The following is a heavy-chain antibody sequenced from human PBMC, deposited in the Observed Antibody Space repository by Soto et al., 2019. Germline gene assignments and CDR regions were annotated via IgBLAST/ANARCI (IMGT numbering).Heavy chain of an antibody. CDR1: GYTFTSYG. Sequence: ASVKVSCKASGYTFTSYGISWVRQAPGQGLEWMGWISTYNGNTNYAENLQGRVTMTTDTSTSTAYMELRSLTSDDTAIYFCARDHKVYSSSYFRDNWSQGTLDTSPQ. V-gene: IGHV1-18*01. CDR2: ISTYNGNT. J-gene: IGHJ4*02. D-gene: IGHD6-6*01. CDR3: ARDHKVYSSSYFRDN.